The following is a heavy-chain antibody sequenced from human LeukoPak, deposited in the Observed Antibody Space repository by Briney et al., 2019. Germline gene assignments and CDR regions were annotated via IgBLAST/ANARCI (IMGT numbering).Heavy chain of an antibody. CDR3: TRAYYYTSSGDDY. Sequence: PGGSLRLSCAASGFTFSDYWMHWVRQAPGKGLVWVSRIDSVGSTTTYADSVKGRFTISRDNAKNTLYLQMNSLRAEDTAVYYCTRAYYYTSSGDDYWGQGTQVTVSS. D-gene: IGHD3-22*01. J-gene: IGHJ4*02. CDR2: IDSVGSTT. V-gene: IGHV3-74*01. CDR1: GFTFSDYW.